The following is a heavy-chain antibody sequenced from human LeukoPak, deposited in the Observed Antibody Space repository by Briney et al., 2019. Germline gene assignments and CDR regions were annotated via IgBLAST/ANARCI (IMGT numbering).Heavy chain of an antibody. D-gene: IGHD2-21*01. Sequence: GGSLRLSCAASGFTFDSYGMHWVRQAPGKGLEWVAFIRYDGSNKYYEDSVKDRFSISRDNSKNTLYLQVNSLRTEDTAVYYCARGAYCGGDCPLPNSLYWGRGTLVTVSS. CDR1: GFTFDSYG. V-gene: IGHV3-30*02. CDR3: ARGAYCGGDCPLPNSLY. CDR2: IRYDGSNK. J-gene: IGHJ4*02.